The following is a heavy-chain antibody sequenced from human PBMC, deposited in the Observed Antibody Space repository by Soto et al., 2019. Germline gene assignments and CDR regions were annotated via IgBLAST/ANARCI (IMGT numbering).Heavy chain of an antibody. CDR3: ASTGSAPIFDY. CDR2: IYSGGGT. CDR1: GFTVSNNY. V-gene: IGHV3-66*01. Sequence: EVHLVESGGGLVQPGGSLRLSCAASGFTVSNNYMSWVRQAPGKGLEWVSAIYSGGGTYYADSVKGRFTISRDNSKNTLYLQMNSLRAEDTALYYCASTGSAPIFDYWGQGTLVTVSS. J-gene: IGHJ4*02. D-gene: IGHD3-10*01.